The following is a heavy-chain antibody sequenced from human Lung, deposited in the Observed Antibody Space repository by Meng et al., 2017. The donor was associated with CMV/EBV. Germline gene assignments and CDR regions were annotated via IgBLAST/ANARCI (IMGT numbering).Heavy chain of an antibody. CDR2: IDASGSNI. CDR1: GFTFSPYN. Sequence: GESLKISCVGSGFTFSPYNMNWVRQAPGKGLEWVSSIDASGSNIYYADAVKGRCTISRDNAKNSLFLQMNSLRADDTAVYFCAKGLPPHYYAMDVWGQGTTVTVSS. CDR3: AKGLPPHYYAMDV. J-gene: IGHJ6*02. V-gene: IGHV3-21*01.